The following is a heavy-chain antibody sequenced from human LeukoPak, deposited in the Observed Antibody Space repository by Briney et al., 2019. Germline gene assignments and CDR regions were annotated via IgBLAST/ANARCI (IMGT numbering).Heavy chain of an antibody. CDR3: AREITSDAFDI. J-gene: IGHJ3*02. Sequence: SETLSLTCAVSGGSISSGGYYWSWIRQHPGTGLEWIGYIYYSGSTYYNPSLKSRVTISVDTSKNQFSLKLSSVTAADTAVYYCAREITSDAFDIWGQGTMVTVSS. D-gene: IGHD3-10*01. V-gene: IGHV4-31*11. CDR2: IYYSGST. CDR1: GGSISSGGYY.